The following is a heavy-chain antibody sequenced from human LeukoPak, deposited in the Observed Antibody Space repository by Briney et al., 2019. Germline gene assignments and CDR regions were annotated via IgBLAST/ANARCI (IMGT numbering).Heavy chain of an antibody. D-gene: IGHD3-22*01. CDR3: ARSNPMDYDSSGYYIDY. CDR2: IYYSGST. CDR1: GGSISSGGYS. Sequence: SQTLSLTCTVSGGSISSGGYSWSWIRQHPGKGLEWIGYIYYSGSTYYNPSLKSRVTISVDTSKNQFSLKLSSVTAADTAVYYCARSNPMDYDSSGYYIDYWGQGTLVTVSS. J-gene: IGHJ4*02. V-gene: IGHV4-31*03.